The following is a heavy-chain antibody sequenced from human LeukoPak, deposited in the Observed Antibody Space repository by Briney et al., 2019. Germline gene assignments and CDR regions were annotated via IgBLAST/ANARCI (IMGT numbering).Heavy chain of an antibody. CDR2: IYNTGAT. V-gene: IGHV3-53*01. D-gene: IGHD1-26*01. J-gene: IGHJ3*02. Sequence: GGSLRLSCAASGFTVSDNYMTWVRQPPGKGLEWVSSIYNTGATHYAESVKGRFTTSRDNSKNTLFLQMNSLRAEDMAVYYCARIEWERLGRAFDIWGQGTMVTVSS. CDR1: GFTVSDNY. CDR3: ARIEWERLGRAFDI.